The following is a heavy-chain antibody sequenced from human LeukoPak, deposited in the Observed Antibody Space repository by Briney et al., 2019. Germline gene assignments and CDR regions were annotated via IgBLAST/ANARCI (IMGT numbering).Heavy chain of an antibody. CDR2: IYYSGST. CDR1: GGFLSSGSYY. J-gene: IGHJ4*02. D-gene: IGHD6-6*01. CDR3: ARGGYSSSS. V-gene: IGHV4-61*01. Sequence: SETLSLTCTVSGGFLSSGSYYWSWIRQPPGKGLEWFGYIYYSGSTNYNPSLKSRVTISVDPSKNQYSLKQSSVTAGDTAVYYCARGGYSSSSWGQGTLVTVSS.